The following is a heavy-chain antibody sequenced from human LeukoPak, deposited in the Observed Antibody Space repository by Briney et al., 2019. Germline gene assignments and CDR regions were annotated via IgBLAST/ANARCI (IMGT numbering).Heavy chain of an antibody. CDR2: ISYDGSNK. Sequence: GGSLRLSCAASGFTFSSYAMHWVRQAPGKGLEWVALISYDGSNKDYADSVKGRFAISRDNAKNSLYLQMNSLRAEDTAVYYCARGEDIVADYWGQGTLVTVSS. CDR3: ARGEDIVADY. J-gene: IGHJ4*02. V-gene: IGHV3-30*09. D-gene: IGHD5-12*01. CDR1: GFTFSSYA.